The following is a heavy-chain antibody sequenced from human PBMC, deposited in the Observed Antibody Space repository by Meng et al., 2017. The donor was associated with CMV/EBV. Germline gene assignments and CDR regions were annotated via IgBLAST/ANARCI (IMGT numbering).Heavy chain of an antibody. J-gene: IGHJ4*02. V-gene: IGHV1-69*05. Sequence: TFSIYAIGWVRQAPGHGLEWMGGIIPIFGTANYAQKFQGRVTITTDESTSTAYMELSSLRSEDTAVYYCASSYCTNGVCYPLYYFDYWGQGTLVTVSS. D-gene: IGHD2-8*01. CDR3: ASSYCTNGVCYPLYYFDY. CDR1: TFSIYA. CDR2: IIPIFGTA.